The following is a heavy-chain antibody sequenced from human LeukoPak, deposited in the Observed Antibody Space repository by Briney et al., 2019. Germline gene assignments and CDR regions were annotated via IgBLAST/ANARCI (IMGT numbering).Heavy chain of an antibody. Sequence: SETLSLTCTGSGGSISSTSQYWGWIRQPPGKGLEWIGEINHSGSTNYNPSLKSRVTISVDTSKNQFSLKLSSVTAADTAVYYCARGERGYSSGWYLRWGQGTLVTVSS. CDR1: GGSISSTSQY. CDR2: INHSGST. CDR3: ARGERGYSSGWYLR. J-gene: IGHJ4*02. V-gene: IGHV4-39*07. D-gene: IGHD6-19*01.